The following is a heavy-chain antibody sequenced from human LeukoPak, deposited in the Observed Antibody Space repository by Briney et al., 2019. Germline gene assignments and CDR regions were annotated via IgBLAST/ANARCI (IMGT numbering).Heavy chain of an antibody. V-gene: IGHV4-4*02. CDR3: ARGGSGSYYELDY. CDR2: IYHSGST. Sequence: SENLSLTCAVSGGSISSSNWWSWVRQPLGKGLEWIGEIYHSGSTNYNPSLKSRVTISVDKSKNQFSLKLSSVTAADTAVYYCARGGSGSYYELDYWGQGTLVTVSS. CDR1: GGSISSSNW. D-gene: IGHD1-26*01. J-gene: IGHJ4*02.